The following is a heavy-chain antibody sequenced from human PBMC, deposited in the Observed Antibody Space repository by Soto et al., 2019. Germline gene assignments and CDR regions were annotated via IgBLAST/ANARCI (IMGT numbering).Heavy chain of an antibody. V-gene: IGHV3-23*01. D-gene: IGHD4-17*01. J-gene: IGHJ4*02. CDR1: GFTFSSYG. CDR2: ISGSGGST. Sequence: GGSLRLSCAASGFTFSSYGMSWVRQAPGKGLEWVSAISGSGGSTYYADSVKGRFTISRDNSKNTLYLQMNSLRAEDTAVYYCARGDRTVTTSFYYFDYWGQGTLVPVSS. CDR3: ARGDRTVTTSFYYFDY.